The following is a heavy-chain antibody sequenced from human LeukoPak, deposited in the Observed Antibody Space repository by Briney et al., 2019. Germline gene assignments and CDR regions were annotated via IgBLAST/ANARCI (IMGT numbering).Heavy chain of an antibody. V-gene: IGHV4-39*07. Sequence: KPSETLSLTCTVSGGSISSSSYYWGWIRQPPGKGLEWIGTIYYSGSTYYNPSLKSRVTISVDTSKNQFSLKLSSVTAADTAVYYCARLDAFDIWGQGTMVTVSS. CDR1: GGSISSSSYY. J-gene: IGHJ3*02. CDR2: IYYSGST. CDR3: ARLDAFDI.